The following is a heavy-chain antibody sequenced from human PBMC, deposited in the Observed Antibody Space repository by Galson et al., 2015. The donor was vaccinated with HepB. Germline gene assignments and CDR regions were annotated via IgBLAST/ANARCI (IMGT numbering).Heavy chain of an antibody. J-gene: IGHJ6*03. CDR3: ARGYCSSTSCFRGYYYYYMDV. CDR1: GFTFSSYD. CDR2: IGTAGDT. Sequence: SLRLSCAASGFTFSSYDMHWVRQATGKGLEWVSAIGTAGDTYYPGSVKGRFTISRENAKNSLYLQMNSLRAGDTAVYYCARGYCSSTSCFRGYYYYYMDVWGKGPRSPSP. D-gene: IGHD2-2*01. V-gene: IGHV3-13*01.